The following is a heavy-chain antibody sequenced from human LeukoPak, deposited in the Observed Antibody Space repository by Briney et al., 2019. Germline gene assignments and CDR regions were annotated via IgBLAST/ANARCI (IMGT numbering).Heavy chain of an antibody. Sequence: GGSLRRSCAASGFTFDDYAMHWVRQAPGKGLEWVSGISWNSGGIGYADSVKGRFTISRDNAKNSLYLQMNSLRAEDTALYYCAKDGAWSGSLYYFDYWGQGTLVTVSS. CDR3: AKDGAWSGSLYYFDY. CDR1: GFTFDDYA. V-gene: IGHV3-9*01. D-gene: IGHD3-3*01. CDR2: ISWNSGGI. J-gene: IGHJ4*02.